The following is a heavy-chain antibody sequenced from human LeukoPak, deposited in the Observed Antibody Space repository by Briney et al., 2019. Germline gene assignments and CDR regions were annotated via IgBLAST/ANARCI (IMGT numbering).Heavy chain of an antibody. CDR1: GFTFSSYW. CDR3: ARDGLPYYDFWSGYSHWFDP. D-gene: IGHD3-3*01. J-gene: IGHJ5*02. Sequence: GGSLRLSCAASGFTFSSYWMSWVHQTPGKGLEWVANIKQDGSEKYYVDSVKGRFTISRDNAKNSLYLQMNSLRAEDTAVYYCARDGLPYYDFWSGYSHWFDPWGQGTLVTVSS. CDR2: IKQDGSEK. V-gene: IGHV3-7*05.